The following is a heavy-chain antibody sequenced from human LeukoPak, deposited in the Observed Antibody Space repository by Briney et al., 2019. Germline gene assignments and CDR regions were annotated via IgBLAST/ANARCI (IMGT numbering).Heavy chain of an antibody. CDR1: GYTFTGYY. CDR2: INPNSGGT. J-gene: IGHJ5*02. CDR3: ARGSMTTVTIDNWFDP. D-gene: IGHD4-17*01. V-gene: IGHV1-2*06. Sequence: ASEKVSCKASGYTFTGYYMHWVRQAPGQGLEWMGRINPNSGGTNYAQKFQGRVTMTRDTSISTAYMELSRLRSDDTAVYYCARGSMTTVTIDNWFDPWGQGTLVPSPQ.